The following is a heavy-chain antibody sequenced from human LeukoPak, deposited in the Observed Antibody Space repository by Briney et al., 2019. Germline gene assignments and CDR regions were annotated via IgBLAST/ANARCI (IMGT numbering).Heavy chain of an antibody. J-gene: IGHJ3*02. CDR1: GGTFSSYA. Sequence: SVKVSCKASGGTFSSYAISLVRQAPGQGLEWMGGIIPIFGTANYAQKFQGRVTITTDESTSTAYMELSSLRSEDTAVYYCARVVMRYDSSGYGAFDIWGQGTMVTVSS. CDR2: IIPIFGTA. D-gene: IGHD3-22*01. CDR3: ARVVMRYDSSGYGAFDI. V-gene: IGHV1-69*05.